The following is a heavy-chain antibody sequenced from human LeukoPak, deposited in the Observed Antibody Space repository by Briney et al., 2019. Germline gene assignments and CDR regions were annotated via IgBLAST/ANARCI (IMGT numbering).Heavy chain of an antibody. CDR3: AKRTSGPIPYFDY. J-gene: IGHJ4*02. CDR1: GLTFSNYA. V-gene: IGHV3-23*01. CDR2: ISGSGGTT. Sequence: PGGSLRLSCAASGLTFSNYAMSWVRQAPGKGLEWVSAISGSGGTTYYADSVKGRFTISRDNSKNTLYLQMNSLRAEDTAIYYCAKRTSGPIPYFDYWGQGTLVTVSS. D-gene: IGHD2-2*02.